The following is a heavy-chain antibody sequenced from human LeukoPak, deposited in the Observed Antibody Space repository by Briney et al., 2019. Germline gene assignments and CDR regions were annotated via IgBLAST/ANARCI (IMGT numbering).Heavy chain of an antibody. V-gene: IGHV1-18*01. J-gene: IGHJ5*02. CDR2: ISTYNGNT. CDR3: ARTGIAAALGDWLDP. D-gene: IGHD6-13*01. Sequence: ASVKVSCKASGYTFTNYGISWVRQAPGQGLEWMRWISTYNGNTNNAQRFQGRVTMTTDTSTRTAYMELRSLNSDNTAVYYCARTGIAAALGDWLDPWGQGTLVTVSS. CDR1: GYTFTNYG.